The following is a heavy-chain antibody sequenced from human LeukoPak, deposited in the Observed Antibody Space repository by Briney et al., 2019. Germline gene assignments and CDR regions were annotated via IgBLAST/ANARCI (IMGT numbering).Heavy chain of an antibody. D-gene: IGHD2-15*01. Sequence: RGSLRLSCAASGFTFSSSAMSWVRQAPGKGLEWVSAISNNGGYTYYADSVQGRFTISRDNSKSTLCLQMNSLRAEDTAVYYCAKQLGYCSDGSCYFPYWGQGTLVTVSS. CDR1: GFTFSSSA. V-gene: IGHV3-23*01. CDR3: AKQLGYCSDGSCYFPY. J-gene: IGHJ4*02. CDR2: ISNNGGYT.